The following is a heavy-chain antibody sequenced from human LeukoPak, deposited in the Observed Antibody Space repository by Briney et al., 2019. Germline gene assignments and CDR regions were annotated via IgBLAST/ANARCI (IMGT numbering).Heavy chain of an antibody. D-gene: IGHD2-15*01. Sequence: RGSLRLSCAASGFTFSSSAMSWVRQAPGKGLEWVSAISNNGGYTYYADSVQGRFTISRDNSKSTLCLQMNSLRAEDTAVYYCAKQLGYCSDGSCYFPYWGQGTLVTVSS. CDR1: GFTFSSSA. V-gene: IGHV3-23*01. CDR3: AKQLGYCSDGSCYFPY. J-gene: IGHJ4*02. CDR2: ISNNGGYT.